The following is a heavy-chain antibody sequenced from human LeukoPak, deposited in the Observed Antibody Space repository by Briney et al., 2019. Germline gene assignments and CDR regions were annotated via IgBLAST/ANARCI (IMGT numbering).Heavy chain of an antibody. V-gene: IGHV1-46*01. D-gene: IGHD6-19*01. CDR2: INPSRGST. Sequence: ASVKVSCKASVYSFTSHYIHWVRQAPGQGLEWMGIINPSRGSTSYAQKFQGRVTVTRDTSTSTVYMDLSSLGSEDRAVYYCARGYSSGFGNWGQGTLVTVSS. CDR1: VYSFTSHY. J-gene: IGHJ4*02. CDR3: ARGYSSGFGN.